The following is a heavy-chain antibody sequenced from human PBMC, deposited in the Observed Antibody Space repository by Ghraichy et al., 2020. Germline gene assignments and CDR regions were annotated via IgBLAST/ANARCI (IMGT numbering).Heavy chain of an antibody. V-gene: IGHV3-53*01. CDR1: GFTVSSNY. J-gene: IGHJ6*02. D-gene: IGHD3-3*01. Sequence: GESLNISCAASGFTVSSNYMSWVRQAPGKGLEWVSVIYSGGSTYYADSVKGRFTISRDNSKNTLYLQMNSLRAEDTAVYYCARNPKPLPSIFGVVINYGMDVWGQGTTVTVSS. CDR3: ARNPKPLPSIFGVVINYGMDV. CDR2: IYSGGST.